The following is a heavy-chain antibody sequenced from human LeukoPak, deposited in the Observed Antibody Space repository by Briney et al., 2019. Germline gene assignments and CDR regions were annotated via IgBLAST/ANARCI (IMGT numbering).Heavy chain of an antibody. V-gene: IGHV4-59*01. CDR2: IYYSGST. CDR3: ARQDSWSFDFDY. CDR1: GGSISGYY. D-gene: IGHD6-13*01. Sequence: SETLSLTCTVSGGSISGYYWSWIRQPPGKGLEWIGYIYYSGSTNYNPSPKSRVTISVDTSKNLFSLKLSSVTAADTAVYYCARQDSWSFDFDYWGQGTLVTVSS. J-gene: IGHJ4*02.